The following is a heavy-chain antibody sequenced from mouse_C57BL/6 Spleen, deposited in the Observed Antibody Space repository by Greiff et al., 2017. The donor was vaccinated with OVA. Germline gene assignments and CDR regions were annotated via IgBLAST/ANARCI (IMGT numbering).Heavy chain of an antibody. D-gene: IGHD2-4*01. V-gene: IGHV10-3*01. Sequence: EVKLMESGGGLVQPKGSLKLSCAASGFTFNTYAMHWVRQAPGKGLEWVARIRSKSSNYATYYADSVKDRFTISRDDSQSMLYLQMNNLKTEDTAMYYCVRVESYDYDENYAMDYWGQGTSVTVSS. CDR1: GFTFNTYA. CDR2: IRSKSSNYAT. J-gene: IGHJ4*01. CDR3: VRVESYDYDENYAMDY.